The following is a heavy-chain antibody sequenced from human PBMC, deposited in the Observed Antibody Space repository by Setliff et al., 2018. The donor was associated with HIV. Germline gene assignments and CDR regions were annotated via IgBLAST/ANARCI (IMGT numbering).Heavy chain of an antibody. V-gene: IGHV4-34*01. CDR3: ARLSGGMVPNY. Sequence: SETLSLTCAVYGGSFSGYYWSWIRQPPGKGLEWIGEINHSGSTNYNPSLKSRVTISVDTSKNQFSLTLTSVTAADTAVYYCARLSGGMVPNYWGQGTLVTVSS. CDR1: GGSFSGYY. CDR2: INHSGST. J-gene: IGHJ4*02. D-gene: IGHD3-10*01.